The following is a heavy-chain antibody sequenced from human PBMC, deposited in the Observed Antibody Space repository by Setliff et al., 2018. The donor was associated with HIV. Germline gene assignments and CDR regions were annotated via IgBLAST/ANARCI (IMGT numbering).Heavy chain of an antibody. CDR3: ARGLPYSHYMDV. Sequence: ASVKVSCKAFGYTFTTHYIHWVRQAPGQGLGWMGMIKPGGGSASYAQKFQGRVTMTSETSTSTVYMELSRLRSEDTAMYYCARGLPYSHYMDVWDKGTTVTVSS. V-gene: IGHV1-46*01. J-gene: IGHJ6*03. CDR2: IKPGGGSA. CDR1: GYTFTTHY.